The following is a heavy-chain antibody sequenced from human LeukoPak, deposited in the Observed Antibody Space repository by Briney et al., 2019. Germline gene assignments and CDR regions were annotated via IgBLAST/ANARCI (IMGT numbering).Heavy chain of an antibody. V-gene: IGHV3-23*01. CDR3: AKDQSFSD. CDR2: ISGSGTTT. Sequence: PGGSLRLSCVASGFTFSTFDMSWVRQPPGKGLEWVATISGSGTTTNYADSVKGRFTVSRDIFRNTLNLQMSSLRAEDTAIYYCAKDQSFSDWGQGTLVTVSS. J-gene: IGHJ4*02. D-gene: IGHD3-3*02. CDR1: GFTFSTFD.